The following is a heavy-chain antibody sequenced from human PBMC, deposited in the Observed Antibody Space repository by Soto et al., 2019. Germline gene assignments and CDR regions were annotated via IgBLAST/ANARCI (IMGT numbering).Heavy chain of an antibody. Sequence: VQLVESGGGVVQPGRSLRLSCAASGFTFSSYGMHWVRQAPGKGLEWVAVISYDGSNKYYADSVKGRFTISRDNSKNTLYLQMNSLRAEDTAVYYCAKGDIVVVVAAVDYWGQGTLVTVSS. D-gene: IGHD2-15*01. CDR1: GFTFSSYG. V-gene: IGHV3-30*18. CDR3: AKGDIVVVVAAVDY. CDR2: ISYDGSNK. J-gene: IGHJ4*02.